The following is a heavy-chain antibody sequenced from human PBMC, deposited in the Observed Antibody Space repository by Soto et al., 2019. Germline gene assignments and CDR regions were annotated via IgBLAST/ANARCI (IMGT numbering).Heavy chain of an antibody. V-gene: IGHV1-69*01. CDR2: VIPGLSIT. D-gene: IGHD3-16*01. J-gene: IGHJ6*01. CDR3: ASRRRFYYDMDF. Sequence: QVQLVQSGAEVKKTGSSVKVSCKASGGTFSSYTISWVRQAPGQGLEWMGGVIPGLSITNYAQKFQDRVTITADESTTPAYMELSSLSSEDTAVYYCASRRRFYYDMDFWGPGTPVTVSS. CDR1: GGTFSSYT.